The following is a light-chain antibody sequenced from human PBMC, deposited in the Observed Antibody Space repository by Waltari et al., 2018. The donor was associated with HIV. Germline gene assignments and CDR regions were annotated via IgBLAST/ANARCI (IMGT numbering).Light chain of an antibody. Sequence: QSVLTQPPSVSGAPGQRVTISCTGSSSNIGAYDVHWYQQLPGRAPKLLIYANNNRPSGVPDRFSGSKSGTAASLAIAGLQIEDEGDYFCQSYDNSLRVSYVFSARTRVTVL. V-gene: IGLV1-40*01. J-gene: IGLJ1*01. CDR3: QSYDNSLRVSYV. CDR2: ANN. CDR1: SSNIGAYD.